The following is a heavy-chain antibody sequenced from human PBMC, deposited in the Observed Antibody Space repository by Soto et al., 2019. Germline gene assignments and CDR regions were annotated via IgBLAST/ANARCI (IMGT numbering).Heavy chain of an antibody. V-gene: IGHV4-39*01. Sequence: SETLSLTCTVSGGSISSSSYYWGWIRQPPAKGLEWIGSIYYSGSTYYNPSLKSRVTISVDTSKNQFSLKLSSVTAADTAVYYCASLHGMATIIDYWGQGTLITVSS. D-gene: IGHD5-12*01. CDR3: ASLHGMATIIDY. CDR1: GGSISSSSYY. CDR2: IYYSGST. J-gene: IGHJ4*02.